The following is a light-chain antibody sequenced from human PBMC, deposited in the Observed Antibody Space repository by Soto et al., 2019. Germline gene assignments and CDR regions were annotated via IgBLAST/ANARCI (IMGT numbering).Light chain of an antibody. CDR1: QSVSSD. Sequence: EIVLTQSPGTLSLSPGERATLSCRARQSVSSDLAWYQQKPGQAPRLLIYDASTRATGIPARFSGSGSGTEFTLTISSLQSEDFAVYYCQQYNSWPETFGQGTKVDIK. CDR3: QQYNSWPET. CDR2: DAS. J-gene: IGKJ1*01. V-gene: IGKV3-15*01.